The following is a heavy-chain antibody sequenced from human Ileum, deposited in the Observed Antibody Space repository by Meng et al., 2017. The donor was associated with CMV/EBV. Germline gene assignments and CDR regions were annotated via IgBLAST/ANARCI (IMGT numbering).Heavy chain of an antibody. V-gene: IGHV4-34*01. J-gene: IGHJ4*02. CDR3: ARASPQRRFLSY. D-gene: IGHD3-3*01. CDR2: INNRGST. Sequence: QVQLQHSGAGQFKPSETRALVCDVHNSAFSYYYWTWIRQSPGKGLEWIGEINNRGSTNYNPSLKSRVTISIDTSRNQFSLKLTSMTAADTAVYYCARASPQRRFLSYWGQGTLVTVSS. CDR1: NSAFSYYY.